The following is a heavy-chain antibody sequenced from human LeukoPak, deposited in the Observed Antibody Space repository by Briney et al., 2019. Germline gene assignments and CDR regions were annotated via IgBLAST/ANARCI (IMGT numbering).Heavy chain of an antibody. Sequence: SETLSLTCTVSGGSISSSSYYWGWIRQPPGKGLEWIGSIYYSGSTYYSPSLKSRVTISVDTSKNQFSLKLSSVTAADTAVYYCARDNAYYYDSSGPGRLDYWGQGTLVTVSS. CDR3: ARDNAYYYDSSGPGRLDY. CDR1: GGSISSSSYY. J-gene: IGHJ4*02. D-gene: IGHD3-22*01. V-gene: IGHV4-39*07. CDR2: IYYSGST.